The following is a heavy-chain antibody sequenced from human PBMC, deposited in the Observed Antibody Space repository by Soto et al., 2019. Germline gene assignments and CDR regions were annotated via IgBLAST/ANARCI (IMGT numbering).Heavy chain of an antibody. CDR2: ISYDGSNK. V-gene: IGHV3-30-3*01. J-gene: IGHJ6*02. CDR1: GFTFSSYA. Sequence: GGSLRLSCAASGFTFSSYAMHWVRQAPGKGLEWVAVISYDGSNKYYADSVKGRFTISRDNSKNTLYLQMNSLRAEDTAVYYCARDIIAAAGTARGYGMDVWGQGTTVTVSS. D-gene: IGHD6-13*01. CDR3: ARDIIAAAGTARGYGMDV.